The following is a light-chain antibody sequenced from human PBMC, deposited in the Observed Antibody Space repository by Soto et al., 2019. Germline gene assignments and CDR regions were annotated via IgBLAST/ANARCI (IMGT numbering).Light chain of an antibody. CDR1: RSNIGAGYD. Sequence: QSALTQPPSVSGAPGQRVTISCTGSRSNIGAGYDVHWYQHLPGTAPKLLIYGNSNRPSGVPDRFPGSKSDTSASLAITGLQAEDEADYYCQSYDSSLSGYVFGTGTKVTVL. V-gene: IGLV1-40*01. CDR2: GNS. J-gene: IGLJ1*01. CDR3: QSYDSSLSGYV.